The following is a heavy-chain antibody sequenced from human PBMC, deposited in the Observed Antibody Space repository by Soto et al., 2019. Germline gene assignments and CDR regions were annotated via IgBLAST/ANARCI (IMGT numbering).Heavy chain of an antibody. CDR2: IIPILGIT. V-gene: IGHV1-69*13. D-gene: IGHD1-20*01. CDR1: GGTFSGYA. J-gene: IGHJ1*01. Sequence: ASVKVSCKASGGTFSGYAISWVRQAPGQGLEWMGGIIPILGITNYAQKFQGRITIAADESTGTAYMDLRSLRSEDTAVYYCARDPRSITGTTSSEDFQHWGQGTLVTVSS. CDR3: ARDPRSITGTTSSEDFQH.